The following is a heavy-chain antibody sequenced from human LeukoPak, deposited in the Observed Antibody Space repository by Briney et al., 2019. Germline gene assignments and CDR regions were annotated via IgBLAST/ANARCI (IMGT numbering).Heavy chain of an antibody. D-gene: IGHD6-19*01. CDR1: GGSISSNY. CDR3: ARDRSSGCSGDYRDV. CDR2: IYYSGRT. J-gene: IGHJ6*03. V-gene: IGHV4-59*01. Sequence: SETLSLTCTVSGGSISSNYWSWIRQPPGKGLEWIGYIYYSGRTNYNPSPKSRVTISVDTSKNHFCLKLYSETAADTAVYYCARDRSSGCSGDYRDVWGKGTTVTVSS.